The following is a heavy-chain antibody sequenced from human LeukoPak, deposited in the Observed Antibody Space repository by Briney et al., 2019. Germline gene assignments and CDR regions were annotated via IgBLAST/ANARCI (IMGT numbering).Heavy chain of an antibody. CDR1: GFTFSSYG. CDR2: ISYDGSNK. CDR3: AKDRAVGATLFYFDY. Sequence: GGSLRLSCAASGFTFSSYGMHWVRQAPGKGLDWVAVISYDGSNKYYADSVKGRFTISRDNSKNTLYLQMNSLRAEDTAVYYCAKDRAVGATLFYFDYWGQGTLVTVSS. J-gene: IGHJ4*02. V-gene: IGHV3-30*18. D-gene: IGHD1-26*01.